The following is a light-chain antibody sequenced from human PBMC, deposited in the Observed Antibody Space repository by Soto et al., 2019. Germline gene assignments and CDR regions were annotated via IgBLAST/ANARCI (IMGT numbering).Light chain of an antibody. V-gene: IGKV3-20*01. Sequence: EIFLTQSPVTLSLSPGERATLSCRASHIISSSYLSWYQQKPGQSPRLLIHGASSSATCIPERWSGSGSWRDFTLTIIRREAEDVVVYYYQQDCSSRCTFGQGTKVDI. J-gene: IGKJ1*01. CDR2: GAS. CDR1: HIISSSY. CDR3: QQDCSSRCT.